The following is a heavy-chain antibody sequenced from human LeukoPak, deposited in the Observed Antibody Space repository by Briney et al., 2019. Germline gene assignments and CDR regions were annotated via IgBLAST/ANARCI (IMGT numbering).Heavy chain of an antibody. J-gene: IGHJ3*02. D-gene: IGHD3-22*01. CDR2: IYYSGST. V-gene: IGHV4-31*03. CDR1: GGSISSSGYY. CDR3: ARLVVIEAFDI. Sequence: PSETLSLTCTVSGGSISSSGYYWSWIRQHPGKGLEWIGYIYYSGSTYYNPSLKSRVTISVDTSKNQFSLKLSSVTAADTAVYYCARLVVIEAFDIWGQGTMVTVSS.